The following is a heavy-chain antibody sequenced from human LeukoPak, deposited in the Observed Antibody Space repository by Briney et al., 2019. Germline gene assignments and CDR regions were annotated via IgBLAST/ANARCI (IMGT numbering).Heavy chain of an antibody. CDR1: GYIFTGYY. D-gene: IGHD3-9*01. CDR3: ARETRYDILTGYHFDY. Sequence: SVKVSCKASGYIFTGYYMHWVRQAPGQGLEWMGGIIPIFGTANYAQKFQGRVTITADESTSTAYMELSSLRSEDTAVYYCARETRYDILTGYHFDYWGQGTLVTVSS. CDR2: IIPIFGTA. J-gene: IGHJ4*02. V-gene: IGHV1-69*13.